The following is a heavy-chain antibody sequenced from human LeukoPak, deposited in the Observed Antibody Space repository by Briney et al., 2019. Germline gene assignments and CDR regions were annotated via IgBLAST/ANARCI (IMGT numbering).Heavy chain of an antibody. D-gene: IGHD6-19*01. CDR1: GYIFTSYD. CDR2: MNPHSGNT. Sequence: ASVKVSCKASGYIFTSYDINWVRQATGQGLEWMGWMNPHSGNTGYAQKFQGRVTMTRNTSISTAYMEVSSLRSEDTAVYYCARLSIPVAGSGYWGQGTLVTVSS. V-gene: IGHV1-8*01. CDR3: ARLSIPVAGSGY. J-gene: IGHJ4*02.